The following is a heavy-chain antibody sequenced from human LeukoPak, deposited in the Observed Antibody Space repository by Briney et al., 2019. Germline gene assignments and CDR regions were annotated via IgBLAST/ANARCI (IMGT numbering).Heavy chain of an antibody. CDR2: INPNSGGT. D-gene: IGHD3-10*01. V-gene: IGHV1-2*02. Sequence: ASVKVSCKASGYTFTRYYMHWVRQAPGHGLEWMGWINPNSGGTNYAQKFQGRVTMTRDTSISTAYMELSRLRSDDTAVYYCARDQSSITISDYWGQGTLVTVPA. CDR1: GYTFTRYY. CDR3: ARDQSSITISDY. J-gene: IGHJ4*02.